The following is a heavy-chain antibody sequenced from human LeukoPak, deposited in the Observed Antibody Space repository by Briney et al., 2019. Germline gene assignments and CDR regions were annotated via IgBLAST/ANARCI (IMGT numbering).Heavy chain of an antibody. CDR3: ARRGEYYDSSGYSGFGY. D-gene: IGHD3-22*01. J-gene: IGHJ4*02. V-gene: IGHV4-39*01. CDR1: GGSFSSYY. Sequence: SETLSLTCAVYGGSFSSYYWGWIRQPPGKGLEWIGSIYYSGSTYYNPSLKSRVTISVDTSKNQFSLKLSSVTAADTAVYYCARRGEYYDSSGYSGFGYWGQGTLVTVSS. CDR2: IYYSGST.